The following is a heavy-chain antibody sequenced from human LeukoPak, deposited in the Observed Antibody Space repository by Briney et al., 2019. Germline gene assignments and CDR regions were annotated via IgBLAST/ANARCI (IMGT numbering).Heavy chain of an antibody. V-gene: IGHV4-59*01. J-gene: IGHJ4*02. CDR2: IYYSGST. CDR3: ARVRPWCSSSWYYFDY. Sequence: PSETLSLTCTVSGGSISSDYWSWIRQPPGKGLEWIGYIYYSGSTNYNPSLKSRVTISVDTSKNQFSLKLSSVTAADTAVYYCARVRPWCSSSWYYFDYWGQGTLVTVSS. CDR1: GGSISSDY. D-gene: IGHD6-13*01.